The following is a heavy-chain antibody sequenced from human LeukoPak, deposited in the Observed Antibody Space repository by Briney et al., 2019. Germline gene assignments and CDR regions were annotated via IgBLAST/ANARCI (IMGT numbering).Heavy chain of an antibody. CDR3: ARDGAPYSSGWYY. J-gene: IGHJ4*02. CDR1: GGSISSSNFY. D-gene: IGHD6-19*01. V-gene: IGHV4-39*07. Sequence: SETLSLTCTVSGGSISSSNFYWAWIRQPPGKGLEWFGSIYYSGTIYYNPSLESRVTISVDTSKNQFSLKLSSVTAADTAVYYCARDGAPYSSGWYYWGQGTLVTVSS. CDR2: IYYSGTI.